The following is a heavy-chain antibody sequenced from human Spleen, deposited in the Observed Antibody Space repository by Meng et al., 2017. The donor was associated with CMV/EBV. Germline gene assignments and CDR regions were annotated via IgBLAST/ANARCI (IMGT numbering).Heavy chain of an antibody. CDR3: ARAEGYCSSTSCYDLYYFDY. CDR2: VSSSGSTI. Sequence: GGSLRLSCAASGFTFSDYYMSWIRQAPGKGLEWISYVSSSGSTIYYADSVKGRFTISRDNAKNSLYLQINSLRAEDTAVYYCARAEGYCSSTSCYDLYYFDYWGRGTLVTVSS. CDR1: GFTFSDYY. D-gene: IGHD2-2*01. J-gene: IGHJ4*02. V-gene: IGHV3-11*01.